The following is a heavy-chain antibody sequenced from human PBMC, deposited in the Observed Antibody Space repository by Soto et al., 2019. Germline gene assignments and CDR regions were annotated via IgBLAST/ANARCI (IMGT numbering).Heavy chain of an antibody. D-gene: IGHD2-15*01. CDR2: ISYDGSNK. CDR3: ARGRNDVVVVAATLYFDY. V-gene: IGHV3-30-3*01. Sequence: GGSLRLSCVASGFTFSSYAMHWVRQAPGKGLEWVAVISYDGSNKYYADSVKGRFTISRDNSKNTLYLQMNSLRAEDTAVYYCARGRNDVVVVAATLYFDYWGQGTLVTVSS. J-gene: IGHJ4*02. CDR1: GFTFSSYA.